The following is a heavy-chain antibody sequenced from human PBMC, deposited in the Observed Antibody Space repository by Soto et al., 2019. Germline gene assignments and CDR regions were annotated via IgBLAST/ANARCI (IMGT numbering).Heavy chain of an antibody. CDR2: ISAYNGNT. CDR1: GYTFTSYG. D-gene: IGHD3-10*01. J-gene: IGHJ5*02. V-gene: IGHV1-18*01. CDR3: ARALFVELTHPVFWWFDP. Sequence: ASVKVSCKASGYTFTSYGISWVRQAPGQGLEWMGWISAYNGNTNYAQKLQGRVTMTTDTSTSTAYMELRSLRSDDTAVYYCARALFVELTHPVFWWFDPWGQGTLVTVSS.